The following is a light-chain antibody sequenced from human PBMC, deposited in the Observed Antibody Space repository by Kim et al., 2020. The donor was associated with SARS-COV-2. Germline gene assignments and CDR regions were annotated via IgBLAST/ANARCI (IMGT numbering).Light chain of an antibody. Sequence: ASIGDRITIACRASHSVARYLNWYQQKPGKAPKLLIYDTSTLHSGVPSRFSGSGSGTDFTLTISGVQPDDFAIYFCLQSYSTPPYSFGQGTKLEI. CDR2: DTS. CDR1: HSVARY. CDR3: LQSYSTPPYS. J-gene: IGKJ2*03. V-gene: IGKV1-39*01.